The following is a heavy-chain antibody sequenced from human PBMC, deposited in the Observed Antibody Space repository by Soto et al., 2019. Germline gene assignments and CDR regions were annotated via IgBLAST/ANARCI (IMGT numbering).Heavy chain of an antibody. CDR1: GVSIGSYY. V-gene: IGHV4-59*08. J-gene: IGHJ6*03. CDR2: IHYSGST. CDR3: AGSNNRGNYYYYMDV. Sequence: PSETLSLTCTVSGVSIGSYYWSWIRQPPGKGLEWIGYIHYSGSTNYNPSLKSRVTISIDTSKNQFSLKLSSVTAADTAVYYCAGSNNRGNYYYYMDVWGKGTTVTVSS. D-gene: IGHD3-10*01.